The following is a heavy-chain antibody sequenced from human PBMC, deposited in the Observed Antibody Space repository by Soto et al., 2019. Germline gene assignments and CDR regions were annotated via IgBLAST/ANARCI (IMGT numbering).Heavy chain of an antibody. CDR1: GYTFNIYG. V-gene: IGHV1-3*01. Sequence: QVQLVQSGAEMKKPGASVKVSCKSSGYTFNIYGIHWLRQAPGQSLVWMGWINGGTGNVEYSQRFQDRVIISRDTSASTDYMEVSRLTFDDTAIYRCARATIPSQPKGLDVWGQGTAVIVSS. CDR3: ARATIPSQPKGLDV. D-gene: IGHD2-2*02. CDR2: INGGTGNV. J-gene: IGHJ6*02.